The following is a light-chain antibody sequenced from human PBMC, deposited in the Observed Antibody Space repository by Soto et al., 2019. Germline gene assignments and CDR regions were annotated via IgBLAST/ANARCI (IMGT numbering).Light chain of an antibody. J-gene: IGLJ2*01. Sequence: QSALTQPASVSGSPGQSSTISCTGTNNDVGAHNLVSWYQHHPGKDPRLIISEVSNRPSGVSNRFSAAKSGNTASLTISGLQAEDEADYYCSSYTMSTTIIFGRGTQLTVL. CDR1: NNDVGAHNL. CDR2: EVS. V-gene: IGLV2-14*01. CDR3: SSYTMSTTII.